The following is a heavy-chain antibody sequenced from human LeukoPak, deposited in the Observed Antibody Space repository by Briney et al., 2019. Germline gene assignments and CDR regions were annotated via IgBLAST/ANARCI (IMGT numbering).Heavy chain of an antibody. V-gene: IGHV3-30*04. J-gene: IGHJ3*02. Sequence: GGSLRLSCAASGFTFSSYAMHWVRQAPGKGLEWVAVISYDGSNKYYADSVKGRFTISRDNSKNTLYLQMNSLRAEDTAVYYCARELADIVVVVAATNAFGIWGQGTMVTVSS. CDR3: ARELADIVVVVAATNAFGI. CDR1: GFTFSSYA. CDR2: ISYDGSNK. D-gene: IGHD2-15*01.